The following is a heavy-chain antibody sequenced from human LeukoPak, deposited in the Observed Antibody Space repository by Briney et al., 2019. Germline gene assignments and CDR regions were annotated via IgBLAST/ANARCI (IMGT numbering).Heavy chain of an antibody. V-gene: IGHV1-18*01. CDR2: ISTYNGNT. J-gene: IGHJ4*02. D-gene: IGHD4-11*01. Sequence: ASVKVSCKASGYIFTNYGIIWVRQAPGQGLEWMAWISTYNGNTKYAQKFQGGVTLTTDTSTTTAYMELRSLRSDDTAVYYCARAGGWARSDYSTVGFEYWGQGSQVTVSS. CDR3: ARAGGWARSDYSTVGFEY. CDR1: GYIFTNYG.